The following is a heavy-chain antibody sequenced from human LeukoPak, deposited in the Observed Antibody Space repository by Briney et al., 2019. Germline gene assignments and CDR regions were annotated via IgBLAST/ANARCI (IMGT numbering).Heavy chain of an antibody. CDR3: ARVSTSEGFDY. CDR2: IYYSGST. Sequence: SETLSLTCTVSGGSISSYYWSWIRQPPGKGLEWIGYIYYSGSTNYNPSLKSRVTISVDTSKNQFSLKLSSVTAADTAVYYCARVSTSEGFDYWGQGTLATVSS. D-gene: IGHD2-2*01. V-gene: IGHV4-59*01. J-gene: IGHJ4*02. CDR1: GGSISSYY.